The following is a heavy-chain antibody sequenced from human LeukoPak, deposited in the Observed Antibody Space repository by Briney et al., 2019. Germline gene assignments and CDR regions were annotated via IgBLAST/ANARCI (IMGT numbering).Heavy chain of an antibody. CDR3: ARGTSDYDFWSGYYTPYYFDY. Sequence: PSETLSLTCTVSGGSISSYYWSWIRQPPGKGLEWIGYIYYGGSTNYNPSLKSRVTISVDTSKNQFSLKLSSVTAADTAVYYCARGTSDYDFWSGYYTPYYFDYWGQGTLVTVSS. CDR2: IYYGGST. CDR1: GGSISSYY. J-gene: IGHJ4*02. V-gene: IGHV4-59*01. D-gene: IGHD3-3*01.